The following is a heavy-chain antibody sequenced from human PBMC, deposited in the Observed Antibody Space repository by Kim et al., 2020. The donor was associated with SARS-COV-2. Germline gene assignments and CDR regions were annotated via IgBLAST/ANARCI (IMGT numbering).Heavy chain of an antibody. V-gene: IGHV1-2*06. J-gene: IGHJ4*02. CDR3: ARASTVVRGLPPLIDY. Sequence: ASVKVSCKAYGYTFTGSYIHWVRQAPGQGLEWMGRIILDSGATTYAENFQGRVTMTRDTSNTTAYMELSSLRSDDTAVYYCARASTVVRGLPPLIDYWGKGTLVTVSS. CDR2: IILDSGAT. D-gene: IGHD3-10*01. CDR1: GYTFTGSY.